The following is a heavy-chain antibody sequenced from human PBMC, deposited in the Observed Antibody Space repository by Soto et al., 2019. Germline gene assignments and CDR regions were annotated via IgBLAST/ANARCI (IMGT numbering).Heavy chain of an antibody. D-gene: IGHD3-16*01. CDR3: AKDSAYYDHVSWFDP. J-gene: IGHJ5*02. CDR1: GFTFSSYA. Sequence: PGGSLRLSCAASGFTFSSYAMSWVRQAPGKGLEWVSAISGSGGGTYYADSVKGRFTISRDNSKNTLYLQMNSLRAEDTAVYYCAKDSAYYDHVSWFDPWGQGTLVTVSS. CDR2: ISGSGGGT. V-gene: IGHV3-23*01.